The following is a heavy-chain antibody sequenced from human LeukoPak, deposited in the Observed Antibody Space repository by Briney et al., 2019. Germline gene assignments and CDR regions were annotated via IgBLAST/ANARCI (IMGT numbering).Heavy chain of an antibody. V-gene: IGHV6-1*01. D-gene: IGHD2-2*01. CDR2: TYYGSTWYN. Sequence: SQTLSLTCAISVYSVSSNSFTWNWIRQAPSRGLELLGRTYYGSTWYNDYAVSVRGRITVNPDTSKNQFSLHLNSVTPEDTAVYYCARRLTQYDCFDPWGQGILVTVSS. CDR3: ARRLTQYDCFDP. CDR1: VYSVSSNSFT. J-gene: IGHJ5*02.